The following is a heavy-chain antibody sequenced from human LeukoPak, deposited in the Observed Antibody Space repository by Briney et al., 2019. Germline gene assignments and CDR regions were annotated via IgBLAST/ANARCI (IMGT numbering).Heavy chain of an antibody. V-gene: IGHV4-59*01. CDR3: ARARDVYYDRAFDI. CDR1: GGSISSYY. Sequence: SETLSLTCTVSGGSISSYYWSWIRQPPGRGLEWIGYIYYSGSTSCNPSLKSRVTMSVDTSKNQFSLKLSSMTAADTAVYYCARARDVYYDRAFDIWGQGTMVTISS. CDR2: IYYSGST. J-gene: IGHJ3*02. D-gene: IGHD3-22*01.